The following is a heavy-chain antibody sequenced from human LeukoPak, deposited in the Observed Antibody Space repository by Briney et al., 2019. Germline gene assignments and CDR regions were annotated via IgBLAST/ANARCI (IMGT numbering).Heavy chain of an antibody. D-gene: IGHD3-3*01. CDR3: AKDRVRRPEYYDFWSGYSI. Sequence: GGSLRLSCAASGFTFSSHALSWVRQTPGKGLEWVSAISGSGGSTYYADSVKGRFTISRDNSKNTLYLQMNSLRAEDTAVYYCAKDRVRRPEYYDFWSGYSIWGQGTMVTVSS. CDR1: GFTFSSHA. CDR2: ISGSGGST. J-gene: IGHJ3*02. V-gene: IGHV3-23*01.